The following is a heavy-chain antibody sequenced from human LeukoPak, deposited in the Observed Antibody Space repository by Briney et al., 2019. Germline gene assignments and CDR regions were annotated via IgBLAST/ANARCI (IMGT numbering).Heavy chain of an antibody. CDR1: GLTFSSYG. D-gene: IGHD1-20*01. J-gene: IGHJ4*02. Sequence: GSPRLSCAASGLTFSSYGIHWVRQAPGKGLEWLAIISSDGSQSYFADSVKGRFTISRDNSKNMSYLHINNLRAEDTAVFYCAKAIAGITGIFDNWGQGTLVTVSS. CDR3: AKAIAGITGIFDN. CDR2: ISSDGSQS. V-gene: IGHV3-30*18.